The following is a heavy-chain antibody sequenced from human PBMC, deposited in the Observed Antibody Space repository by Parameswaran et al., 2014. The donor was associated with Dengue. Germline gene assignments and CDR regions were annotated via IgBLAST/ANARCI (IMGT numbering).Heavy chain of an antibody. CDR2: INRNNVI. J-gene: IGHJ6*04. V-gene: IGHV3-48*02. CDR1: GINFFSSYS. CDR3: VRDLGSCGTTTCSSFWDV. Sequence: GSLRLSCAASGINFFSSYSMNWVAGSRKGLEWVSYINRNNVIYYADSVKGRFTISRDNAKNSLYLQMNSLRDEDTAIYYCVRDLGSCGTTTCSSFWDVWGKGTAVTVSS. D-gene: IGHD2-2*01.